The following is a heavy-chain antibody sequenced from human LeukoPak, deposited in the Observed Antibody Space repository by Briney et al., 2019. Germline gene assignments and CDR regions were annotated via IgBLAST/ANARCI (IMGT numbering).Heavy chain of an antibody. J-gene: IGHJ5*02. CDR3: ARDRRSRLGFDP. V-gene: IGHV4-38-2*02. CDR2: IYYSGST. D-gene: IGHD6-13*01. Sequence: PSETLSLTCTVSGYSISSGYYWGWIRQPPGKGLEWIGYIYYSGSTNYNPSLKSRVTMSVDTSKNQFSLKLSSVTAADTAVYYCARDRRSRLGFDPWGQGTLVTVSS. CDR1: GYSISSGYY.